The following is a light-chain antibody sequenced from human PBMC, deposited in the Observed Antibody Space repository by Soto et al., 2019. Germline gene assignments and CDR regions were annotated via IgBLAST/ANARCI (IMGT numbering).Light chain of an antibody. CDR2: DAS. J-gene: IGKJ1*01. CDR3: QEYNTYSWA. CDR1: QSINRW. V-gene: IGKV1-5*01. Sequence: DIRMSQSRSSLSASIGYIFTITCRASQSINRWFAWYQQKPGRAPKLLISDASSLQSGVPSRFSGSGSGTEFALTITSLQPDDFATYHCQEYNTYSWAFGQGTKVDIK.